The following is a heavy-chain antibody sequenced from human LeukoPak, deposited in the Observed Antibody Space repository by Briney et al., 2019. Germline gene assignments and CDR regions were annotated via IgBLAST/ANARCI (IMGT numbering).Heavy chain of an antibody. CDR3: AKGDVPAAGTLGFDY. CDR2: ISGSGGNT. Sequence: GGSLRLSCAVSGFTFSTYWMHWVRQAPGKGLEWVSAISGSGGNTYYADSVKGRFTISRDNSKNTLYLQMNSLRVEDTAVYYCAKGDVPAAGTLGFDYWGQGTLVTVSS. CDR1: GFTFSTYW. V-gene: IGHV3-23*01. D-gene: IGHD6-13*01. J-gene: IGHJ4*02.